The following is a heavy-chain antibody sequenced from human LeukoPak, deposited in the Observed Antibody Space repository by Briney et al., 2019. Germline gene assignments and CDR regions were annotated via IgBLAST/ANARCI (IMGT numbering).Heavy chain of an antibody. CDR2: IKSKTDGGTT. CDR1: GFTFSNAW. V-gene: IGHV3-15*01. CDR3: ARGEYSYGYYFDY. Sequence: GGSLRLSCAASGFTFSNAWMSWVRQAPGKGLEWVGRIKSKTDGGTTDYAAPVKGRFTISRDDSKNMLYLQMNSLRAEGTAVYYCARGEYSYGYYFDYWGQGTLVTVSS. D-gene: IGHD5-18*01. J-gene: IGHJ4*02.